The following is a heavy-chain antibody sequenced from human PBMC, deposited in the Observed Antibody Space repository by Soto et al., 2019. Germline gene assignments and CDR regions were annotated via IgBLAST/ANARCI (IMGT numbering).Heavy chain of an antibody. Sequence: ASVKVACKASGYTFTSYAMHWVRQAPGERLEWMGWINAGNGNTKYSQKFQGRVTITRDTSASTAYMELSSLRSEDTAVYYCARDWALRAGTTRWVKDYWGQGTLVTVSS. J-gene: IGHJ4*02. CDR3: ARDWALRAGTTRWVKDY. CDR1: GYTFTSYA. CDR2: INAGNGNT. D-gene: IGHD1-7*01. V-gene: IGHV1-3*01.